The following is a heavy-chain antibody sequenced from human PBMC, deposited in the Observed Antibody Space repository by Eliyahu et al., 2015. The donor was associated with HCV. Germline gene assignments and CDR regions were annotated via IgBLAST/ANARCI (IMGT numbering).Heavy chain of an antibody. J-gene: IGHJ4*02. CDR2: IGGRGDDT. Sequence: EVQILESGGGCVQPGGXLRLSCAASGLRLSGYVVNWVRQAPGRGLDWVSTIGGRGDDTFYADSVKGRFTISRDDSKNTVYLQMNTLRAEDTAIYYCARDEPFLAPDYWGQGTLVTVSS. V-gene: IGHV3-23*01. CDR3: ARDEPFLAPDY. CDR1: GLRLSGYV. D-gene: IGHD1-14*01.